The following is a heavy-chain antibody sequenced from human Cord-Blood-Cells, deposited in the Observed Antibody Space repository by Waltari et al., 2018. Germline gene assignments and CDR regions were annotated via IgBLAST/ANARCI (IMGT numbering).Heavy chain of an antibody. CDR3: ARETGASIKYYFDY. CDR2: INPNSGGT. D-gene: IGHD6-25*01. CDR1: GYTFTGYY. J-gene: IGHJ4*02. V-gene: IGHV1-2*04. Sequence: QVQLVQSGAEVKKPGASVKVSCKASGYTFTGYYMHWVGKAPGQGLEWMGWINPNSGGTNYAQKFQGWVTMTRDTSISTAYMELSRLRSDDTAVYYCARETGASIKYYFDYWGQGTLVTVSS.